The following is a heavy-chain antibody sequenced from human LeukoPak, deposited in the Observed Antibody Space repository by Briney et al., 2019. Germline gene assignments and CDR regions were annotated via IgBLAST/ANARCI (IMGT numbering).Heavy chain of an antibody. CDR3: ARDMGLRYFDY. D-gene: IGHD3-16*01. J-gene: IGHJ4*02. CDR2: ISGSGNST. V-gene: IGHV3-23*01. Sequence: GGSLRLSCAASGFTFNNYAMIWVRQAPGKGLEWVSVISGSGNSTYYADSVKGRFTISRDNSKNTLYLQMNSLRGEDTAVYHCARDMGLRYFDYWGQGTLVTVSS. CDR1: GFTFNNYA.